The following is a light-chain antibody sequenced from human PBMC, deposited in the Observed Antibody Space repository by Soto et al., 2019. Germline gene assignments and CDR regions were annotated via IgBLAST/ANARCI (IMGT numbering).Light chain of an antibody. V-gene: IGKV3-11*01. Sequence: EVVLTQSPATLSLSPGERATLSCRASQSVSTYLAWYQHKPGQAPRLLIYDASIRATGTPARFSGGGSGTDFPLTISRLAPEDLAVYYCQQRSHWPPGATFGGGTKVEIK. CDR1: QSVSTY. CDR3: QQRSHWPPGAT. J-gene: IGKJ4*01. CDR2: DAS.